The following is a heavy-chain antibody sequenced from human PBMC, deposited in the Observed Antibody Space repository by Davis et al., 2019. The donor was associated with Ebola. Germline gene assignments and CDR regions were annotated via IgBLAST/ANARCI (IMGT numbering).Heavy chain of an antibody. Sequence: GEFLKISCVVSGFTVSRNYMTWVRQAPGKGLEWVSFINRNGGTNYADSVKGRFTISRDIYKNTLYLQLNSLGVEDTAMYYCARGETDFDYWGQGTLVTVSS. CDR2: INRNGGT. CDR3: ARGETDFDY. J-gene: IGHJ4*02. CDR1: GFTVSRNY. V-gene: IGHV3-53*01.